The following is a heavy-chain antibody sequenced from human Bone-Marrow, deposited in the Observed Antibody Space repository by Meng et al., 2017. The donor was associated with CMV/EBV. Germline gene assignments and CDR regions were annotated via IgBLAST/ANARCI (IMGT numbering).Heavy chain of an antibody. J-gene: IGHJ3*02. V-gene: IGHV3-30*02. CDR2: IRYDGSNK. CDR1: GFTFSSYG. D-gene: IGHD5-12*01. CDR3: AKDRSRGGYDSHAFDI. Sequence: GGSLRLSCAASGFTFSSYGMHWVRQAPGKGLEWVAFIRYDGSNKYYADSVKGRFTISRDNSKNTLYLQMNSLRAEDTAVYYCAKDRSRGGYDSHAFDIWGQGIMVTASS.